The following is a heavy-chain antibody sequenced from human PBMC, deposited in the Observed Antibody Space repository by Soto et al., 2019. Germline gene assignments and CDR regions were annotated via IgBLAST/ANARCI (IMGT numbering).Heavy chain of an antibody. CDR3: AKDRSNWNYAFAY. Sequence: GGYLRLSCAASGFTFDDYAMHWVRQAPGKGLEWVSGISWNSGSIGYADSVKGRFTISRDNAKNSLYLQMNSLRAEDTALYYWAKDRSNWNYAFAYWGQGTLVTVSS. D-gene: IGHD1-7*01. CDR2: ISWNSGSI. V-gene: IGHV3-9*01. CDR1: GFTFDDYA. J-gene: IGHJ4*02.